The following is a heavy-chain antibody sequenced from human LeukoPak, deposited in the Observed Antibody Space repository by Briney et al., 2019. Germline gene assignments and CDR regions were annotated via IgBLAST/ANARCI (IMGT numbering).Heavy chain of an antibody. Sequence: PGGSLRLSCTASGYRFSDHGIHWVRQAPGKGLEWVAISWYDGSKSYFVDSVKGRFTISRDNSKNLVYLQMNSLTAEDTAVYYCAKKITMIVVVKYYFDYWGQGTLVTVSS. CDR2: SWYDGSKS. CDR3: AKKITMIVVVKYYFDY. V-gene: IGHV3-33*06. J-gene: IGHJ4*02. D-gene: IGHD3-22*01. CDR1: GYRFSDHG.